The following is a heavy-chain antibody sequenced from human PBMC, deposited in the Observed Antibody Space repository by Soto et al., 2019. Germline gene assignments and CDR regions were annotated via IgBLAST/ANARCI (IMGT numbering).Heavy chain of an antibody. Sequence: QVQLVQSGAEVKKPGASVKVSCKASGYTFNSYGFSWMRQAPGQGLEWMGWIYIDDTKYAQNFQGRVTMTTDTTTSTLYMELRSLTSDDTAIYYCARDRDWNLDYWGQGTLVTVSS. J-gene: IGHJ4*02. D-gene: IGHD1-1*01. CDR3: ARDRDWNLDY. CDR2: IYIDDT. V-gene: IGHV1-18*01. CDR1: GYTFNSYG.